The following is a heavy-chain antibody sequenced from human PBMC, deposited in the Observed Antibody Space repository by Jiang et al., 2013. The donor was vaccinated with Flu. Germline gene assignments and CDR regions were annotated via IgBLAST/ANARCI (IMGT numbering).Heavy chain of an antibody. CDR3: ARAVPGADIDF. V-gene: IGHV6-1*01. Sequence: QTLSLTCAISGDSVSSSTEAWNWIRQSPSRGLEWLGRTYYRSKWYTEYALSVQSRITVNADTSKNQFSLQLNSVTPEDTAVYYCARAVPGADIDFWGQGTLVTVSS. CDR2: TYYRSKWYT. CDR1: GDSVSSSTEA. D-gene: IGHD6-19*01. J-gene: IGHJ4*02.